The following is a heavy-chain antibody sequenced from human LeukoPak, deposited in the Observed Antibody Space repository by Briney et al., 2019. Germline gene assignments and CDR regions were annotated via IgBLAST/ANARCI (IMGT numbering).Heavy chain of an antibody. CDR1: GGSISSGSYY. CDR2: IYTSGST. D-gene: IGHD1-26*01. CDR3: ARDLPIVGATSGWFDP. V-gene: IGHV4-61*02. Sequence: SETLSLTCTVSGGSISSGSYYWSWIRQPAGKGLERIGRIYTSGSTNYNPSLKSRVTISVDTSKNQFSLKLSSVTAAGTAVYYCARDLPIVGATSGWFDPWGQGTLVTVSS. J-gene: IGHJ5*02.